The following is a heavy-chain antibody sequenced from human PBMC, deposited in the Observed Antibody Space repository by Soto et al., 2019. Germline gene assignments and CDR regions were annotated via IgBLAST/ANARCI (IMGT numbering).Heavy chain of an antibody. J-gene: IGHJ4*02. V-gene: IGHV3-23*01. D-gene: IGHD6-19*01. CDR1: GCTFSSHA. CDR2: TSGSVGST. Sequence: GGSLRLSWAASGCTFSSHAMSWVRQAQGKGLEWVSATSGSVGSTYYADSVRGRCTISRDNSKNTLYLQMNNLRAEDTAVYYCAKDHLFSGWTSGGYFDYWGQGALVTVSS. CDR3: AKDHLFSGWTSGGYFDY.